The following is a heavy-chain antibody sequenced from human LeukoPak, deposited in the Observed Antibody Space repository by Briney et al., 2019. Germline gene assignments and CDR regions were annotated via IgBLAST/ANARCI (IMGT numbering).Heavy chain of an antibody. CDR3: ARDVVAYYFDY. Sequence: ASVKVSCKASGYTFTGYYMHWVRQAPGQGLEWMGWINPNSGGINYAQKFQGRVTMTRDTSISTAYMELSRLRSDDTAVYYCARDVVAYYFDYWGQGTLVTVSS. D-gene: IGHD2-21*01. V-gene: IGHV1-2*02. J-gene: IGHJ4*02. CDR1: GYTFTGYY. CDR2: INPNSGGI.